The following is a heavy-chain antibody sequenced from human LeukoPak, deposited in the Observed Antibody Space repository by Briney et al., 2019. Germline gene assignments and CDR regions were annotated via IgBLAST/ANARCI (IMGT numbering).Heavy chain of an antibody. CDR3: ARGYCSSTNCLPGGY. D-gene: IGHD2-2*01. Sequence: ASVKVSCKASGYTFTNFYIHWVRQAPGEGVEWMGMINPSGGSTSYAQTFQGRVTTTRDTSTSTVHMELSSLRSEDTALYYCARGYCSSTNCLPGGYWGQGTLVTVSS. V-gene: IGHV1-46*01. CDR1: GYTFTNFY. CDR2: INPSGGST. J-gene: IGHJ4*02.